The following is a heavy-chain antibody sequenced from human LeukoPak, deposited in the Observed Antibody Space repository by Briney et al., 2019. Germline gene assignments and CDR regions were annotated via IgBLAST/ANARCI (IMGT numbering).Heavy chain of an antibody. CDR1: GGSFSGYY. V-gene: IGHV4-34*01. CDR3: ARGLVGHHFDC. D-gene: IGHD2-8*02. J-gene: IGHJ4*02. CDR2: INHSGST. Sequence: SETLSLTCAVYGGSFSGYYWSWIRQPPGKGLEWIGEINHSGSTNYNPSLKSRVTISVDTSKNQFSLKLSSVTAADTAVYYCARGLVGHHFDCWGQGTLVTVSS.